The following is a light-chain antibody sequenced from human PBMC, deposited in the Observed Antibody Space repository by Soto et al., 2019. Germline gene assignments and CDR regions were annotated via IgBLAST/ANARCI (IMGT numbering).Light chain of an antibody. V-gene: IGKV3-11*01. CDR3: QQRYNWPNT. J-gene: IGKJ2*01. CDR1: QSVGTY. CDR2: DAS. Sequence: EIVLTQSPATLSLSPGERATLSCRTSQSVGTYLAWYQHNPGQAPRLLIYDASNRATGIPARFSGSGSGTDFTLTISSPEPGDFAVYYCQQRYNWPNTFGQGTKLEI.